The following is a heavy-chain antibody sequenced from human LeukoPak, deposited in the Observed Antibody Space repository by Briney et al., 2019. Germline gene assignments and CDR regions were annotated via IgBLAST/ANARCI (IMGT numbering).Heavy chain of an antibody. Sequence: GGSLRLSCAASGFTFSSYAMSWVRQAPGKGLEWVSAISGSGGSTYYADSVKGRFTISRDNSKSTLYLQMNSLRAEDTAVYYCAKRQGIAAAGTGKYFDYWGQGTLVTVSS. CDR2: ISGSGGST. CDR3: AKRQGIAAAGTGKYFDY. CDR1: GFTFSSYA. J-gene: IGHJ4*02. D-gene: IGHD6-13*01. V-gene: IGHV3-23*01.